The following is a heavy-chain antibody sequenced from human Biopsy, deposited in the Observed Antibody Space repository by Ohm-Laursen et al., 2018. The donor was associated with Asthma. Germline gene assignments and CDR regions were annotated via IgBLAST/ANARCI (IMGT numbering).Heavy chain of an antibody. CDR3: VRGVGNEQWLAAFDY. CDR1: GGSISSFY. V-gene: IGHV4-59*07. D-gene: IGHD6-19*01. CDR2: VYWTGST. Sequence: SDTLSLTCSVYGGSISSFYWSWIRQSPEKGLEWMGYVYWTGSTNYNPSLKSRITMSVDTSKNRMFLELNSVTAADTAIYYCVRGVGNEQWLAAFDYWGQGKPVTVSS. J-gene: IGHJ4*02.